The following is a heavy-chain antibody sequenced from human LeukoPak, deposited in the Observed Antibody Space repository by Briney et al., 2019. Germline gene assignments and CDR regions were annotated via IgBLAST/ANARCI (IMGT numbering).Heavy chain of an antibody. CDR3: ARGRKNILTGYYHYYYMDV. CDR2: IYYSGST. D-gene: IGHD3-9*01. Sequence: SETLSLTCTVSGGSISSYYWSWIRQPPRKGLEWIGYIYYSGSTNYNPSLKSRVTISVDTSKNQFSLKLSSVTAADTAVYYCARGRKNILTGYYHYYYMDVWGKGTTVTVSS. CDR1: GGSISSYY. J-gene: IGHJ6*03. V-gene: IGHV4-59*01.